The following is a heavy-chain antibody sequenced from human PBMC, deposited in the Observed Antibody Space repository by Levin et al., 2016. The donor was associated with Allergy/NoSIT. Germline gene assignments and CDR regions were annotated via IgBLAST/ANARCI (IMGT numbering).Heavy chain of an antibody. Sequence: WIRQPPGKGLEWIGYIYSSGSTTYNPSLKSRVTISVDMSKNQFSLKVSSVTAADTAVYYCARSRWRGAAAGSADYWGRGTLVTVSS. CDR3: ARSRWRGAAAGSADY. V-gene: IGHV4-59*01. J-gene: IGHJ4*02. CDR2: IYSSGST. D-gene: IGHD6-13*01.